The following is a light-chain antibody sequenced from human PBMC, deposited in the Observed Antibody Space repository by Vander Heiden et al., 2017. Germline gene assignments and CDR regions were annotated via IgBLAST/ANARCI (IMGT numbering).Light chain of an antibody. CDR3: QQYNSYSWT. V-gene: IGKV1-5*03. Sequence: EIRMTESPSTLSASVGDRVTITCRARQSISSWLAWYQQQPGKAPKLLIYQASSLESGVPSRFSGSGSGTEFTLTISSLQPDDFATYYCQQYNSYSWTFGQGTKVEIK. CDR2: QAS. CDR1: QSISSW. J-gene: IGKJ1*01.